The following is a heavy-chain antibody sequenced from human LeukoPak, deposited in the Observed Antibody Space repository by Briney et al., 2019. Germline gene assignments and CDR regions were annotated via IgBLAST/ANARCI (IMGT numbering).Heavy chain of an antibody. CDR1: GFTFGSYE. J-gene: IGHJ5*02. Sequence: GGSLRLSCVASGFTFGSYEMNWDRQAPGMGLEWVSYISSSGSTTYYADSVKGRFTISRDNAKNSLYLQMNSLRADDTAVYYCARAGPATDPWGQGTLVTVSS. V-gene: IGHV3-48*03. D-gene: IGHD2-2*01. CDR2: ISSSGSTT. CDR3: ARAGPATDP.